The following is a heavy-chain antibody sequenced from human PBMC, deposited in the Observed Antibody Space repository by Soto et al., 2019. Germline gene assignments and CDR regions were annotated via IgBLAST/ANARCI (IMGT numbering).Heavy chain of an antibody. CDR1: GGTFSSYA. CDR3: ARGVPENDY. Sequence: QVQLVQSGAEVKKPGSSVKVSCKASGGTFSSYALSWVRQATGQGLEWMGGIIPMSGATNYAQKFQGRVTFTADESTNTAYLELTSLRSEDTAVYYCARGVPENDYWGQGTLVTVSS. V-gene: IGHV1-69*12. J-gene: IGHJ4*02. D-gene: IGHD2-2*01. CDR2: IIPMSGAT.